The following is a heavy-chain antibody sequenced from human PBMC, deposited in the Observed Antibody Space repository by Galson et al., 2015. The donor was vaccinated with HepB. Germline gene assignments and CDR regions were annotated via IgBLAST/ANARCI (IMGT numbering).Heavy chain of an antibody. D-gene: IGHD6-19*01. J-gene: IGHJ4*02. CDR3: ARGLKQWLGLNRKYYFDY. CDR1: GFTFSSYS. V-gene: IGHV3-21*01. Sequence: SLRLSCAASGFTFSSYSMNWVRQAPGKGLEWVSSISSSSSYIYYADSVKGRFTISRDNAKNSLYLQMNSLRAEDTAVYYCARGLKQWLGLNRKYYFDYWGKGSLVTVSS. CDR2: ISSSSSYI.